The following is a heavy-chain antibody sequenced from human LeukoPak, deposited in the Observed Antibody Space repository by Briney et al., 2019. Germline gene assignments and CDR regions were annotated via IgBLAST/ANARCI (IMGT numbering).Heavy chain of an antibody. V-gene: IGHV3-74*01. CDR2: INSDGSST. Sequence: GASVKVSCKASGYTFTSYYMHWVRQAPGKGLVWASRINSDGSSTTYADSVKGRFTISRDNAKNTLYLQMNSLRAEDTAVYFCARDYGRSRDYGMDVWGQGTTVTVSS. CDR1: GYTFTSYY. CDR3: ARDYGRSRDYGMDV. D-gene: IGHD3-10*01. J-gene: IGHJ6*02.